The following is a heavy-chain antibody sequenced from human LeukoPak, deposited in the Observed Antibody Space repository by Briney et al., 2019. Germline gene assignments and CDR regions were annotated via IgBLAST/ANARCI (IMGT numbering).Heavy chain of an antibody. Sequence: SETLSLTCTVSGGXISSYYWSWIRQPPGKGLEWIGYIYYSGSTKYKPSLKSRVTISVDTSKNQFSLKLSSVTAADSAVYYCARGRFLDAFDIWGQGTMVTVSS. J-gene: IGHJ3*02. CDR3: ARGRFLDAFDI. V-gene: IGHV4-59*01. CDR2: IYYSGST. D-gene: IGHD3-3*01. CDR1: GGXISSYY.